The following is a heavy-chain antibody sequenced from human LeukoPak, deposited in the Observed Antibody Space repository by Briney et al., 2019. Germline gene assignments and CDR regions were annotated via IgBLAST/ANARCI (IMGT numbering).Heavy chain of an antibody. D-gene: IGHD2-2*01. CDR1: GYTFTGYY. V-gene: IGHV1-2*02. CDR3: ARVPPLYCSSTSCYGGGFDY. J-gene: IGHJ4*02. CDR2: INPNSGGT. Sequence: ASVKVSCKASGYTFTGYYMHWVRQAPGQGLEWMRWINPNSGGTNYAQKFQGRVTMTRDTSISTAYLELSRLRSDDTAVYYCARVPPLYCSSTSCYGGGFDYWGQGTLVTVSS.